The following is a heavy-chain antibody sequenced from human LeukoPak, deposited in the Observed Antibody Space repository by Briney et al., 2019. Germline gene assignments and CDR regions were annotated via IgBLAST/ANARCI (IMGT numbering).Heavy chain of an antibody. CDR2: VSYIGST. CDR1: GGSISSYY. Sequence: SETLSLTCSVSGGSISSYYWSWIRQPPGKGLEWIGYVSYIGSTNYNPSLKSRVTISVDTSKNQFSLKLTSVTAADTAVYYCARGLVDSSSSFWFDPWGQGTLVTVSS. J-gene: IGHJ5*02. CDR3: ARGLVDSSSSFWFDP. D-gene: IGHD6-6*01. V-gene: IGHV4-59*01.